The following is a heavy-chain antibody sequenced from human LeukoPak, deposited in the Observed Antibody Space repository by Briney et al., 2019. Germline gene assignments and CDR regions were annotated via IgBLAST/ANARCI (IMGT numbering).Heavy chain of an antibody. V-gene: IGHV3-7*01. J-gene: IGHJ3*02. CDR3: ATDRGRIPHDT. CDR2: IYDEGSAK. D-gene: IGHD3-10*01. Sequence: GGALRLSCAASGFTFSDAWMTWMRQAPGTGREWVAFIYDEGSAKKYVDSVRGGFTISRENAKNSRFLQMNSQRDKDTGVYDCATDRGRIPHDTWGQGTMVPASS. CDR1: GFTFSDAW.